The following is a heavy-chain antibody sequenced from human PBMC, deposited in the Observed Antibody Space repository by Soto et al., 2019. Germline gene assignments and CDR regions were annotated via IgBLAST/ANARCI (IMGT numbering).Heavy chain of an antibody. V-gene: IGHV3-30*18. D-gene: IGHD6-13*01. CDR2: ISYDGSNQ. CDR1: GFTFSTYA. CDR3: AKVVVASSWSSFDS. J-gene: IGHJ4*02. Sequence: QVQLVESGGGVVQPGRSLRLSCAASGFTFSTYAMHWVRQAPGKGLEWVAVISYDGSNQYYAYSVKGRFTISRDNSKNTLYLQMNRLRAEDTAVYYCAKVVVASSWSSFDSWGQGTLVTVSS.